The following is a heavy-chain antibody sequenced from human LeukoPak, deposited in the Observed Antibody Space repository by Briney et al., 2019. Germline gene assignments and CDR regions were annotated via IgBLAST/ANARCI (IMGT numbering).Heavy chain of an antibody. Sequence: SETLSLTCAVYGGSFIGFHWNWIRQPPGKGLEWIGDINHSGSTNYNPSLTSRVTISVDTSKNQFSLKLSSVTAADTAVYYCAREEYPVGAFDIWGQGTMVTVSS. V-gene: IGHV4-34*01. CDR1: GGSFIGFH. D-gene: IGHD6-6*01. CDR2: INHSGST. J-gene: IGHJ3*02. CDR3: AREEYPVGAFDI.